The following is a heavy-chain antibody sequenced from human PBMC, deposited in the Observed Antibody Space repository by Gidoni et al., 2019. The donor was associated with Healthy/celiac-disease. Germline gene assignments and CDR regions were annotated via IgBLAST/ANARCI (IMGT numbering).Heavy chain of an antibody. Sequence: QVQLVESGGGVVQPGRSMRLSCAASGFTFSSYGMHWVRQAPGKGLEWVAVISYDGSNKYYADSVKGRFTISRDNSKNTLYLQMNSLRAEDTAVYYCAKDPNLYSGSYYLGPYGMDVWGQGTTVTVSS. CDR1: GFTFSSYG. CDR2: ISYDGSNK. J-gene: IGHJ6*02. V-gene: IGHV3-30*18. CDR3: AKDPNLYSGSYYLGPYGMDV. D-gene: IGHD1-26*01.